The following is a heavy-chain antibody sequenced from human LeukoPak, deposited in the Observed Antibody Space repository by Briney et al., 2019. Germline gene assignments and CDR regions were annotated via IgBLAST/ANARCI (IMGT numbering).Heavy chain of an antibody. CDR1: GFTFSNYA. Sequence: GGSLRLSCAASGFTFSNYAMSWVRQAPGKGLEWVSSISGSGDSTYDADSVKGRFTISRDNSRKTLYLQMNSLRAEDTAVYYCAYIVVVPAVPYGMDVWGQGTTVTVSS. CDR3: AYIVVVPAVPYGMDV. D-gene: IGHD2-2*01. CDR2: ISGSGDST. V-gene: IGHV3-23*01. J-gene: IGHJ6*02.